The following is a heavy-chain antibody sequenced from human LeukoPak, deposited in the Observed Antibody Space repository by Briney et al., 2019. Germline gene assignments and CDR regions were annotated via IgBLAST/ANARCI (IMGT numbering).Heavy chain of an antibody. CDR3: ARAVAGISEYYFDY. CDR1: GFTFSSYG. CDR2: IRYDGSNK. J-gene: IGHJ4*02. V-gene: IGHV3-30*02. D-gene: IGHD6-19*01. Sequence: GGSLRLSCAASGFTFSSYGMHWVRQAPGKGLEWVAFIRYDGSNKYYADSVKGRFTISRDNSKNTLYLQMNSLRAEDTAVYYCARAVAGISEYYFDYWGQGTLVTVSS.